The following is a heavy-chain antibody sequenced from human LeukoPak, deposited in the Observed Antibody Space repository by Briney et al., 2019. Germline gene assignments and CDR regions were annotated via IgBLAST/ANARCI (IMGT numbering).Heavy chain of an antibody. CDR2: ISGSGGST. J-gene: IGHJ4*02. CDR1: GGTLSSYA. D-gene: IGHD1-26*01. CDR3: AKDREGGATNIYYFDY. V-gene: IGHV3-23*01. Sequence: SCKASGGTLSSYAMTWVRQAPGKGLEWVSAISGSGGSTYYADSVKGRFTISRDNSKNTLYLQMNRLRAEDAAVYYCAKDREGGATNIYYFDYWGQGTLVTVSS.